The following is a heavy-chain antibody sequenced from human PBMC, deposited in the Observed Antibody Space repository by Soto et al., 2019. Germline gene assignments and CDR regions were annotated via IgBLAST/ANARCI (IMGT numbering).Heavy chain of an antibody. D-gene: IGHD5-12*01. V-gene: IGHV1-69*13. CDR3: ASRNGDGYNADYYYYGMDV. CDR1: GGTFSSYA. Sequence: SVKVSCKASGGTFSSYAISWVRQAPGQGLEWMGGIIPIFGTANYAQKFQGRVTITADESTSTAYMELSSLRSEDTAVYYCASRNGDGYNADYYYYGMDVWGQGTTVTVS. J-gene: IGHJ6*02. CDR2: IIPIFGTA.